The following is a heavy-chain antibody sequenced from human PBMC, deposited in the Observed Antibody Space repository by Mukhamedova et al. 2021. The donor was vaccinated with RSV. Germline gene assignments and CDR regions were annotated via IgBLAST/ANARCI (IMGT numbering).Heavy chain of an antibody. CDR2: SGST. D-gene: IGHD3-10*01. J-gene: IGHJ3*02. Sequence: SGSTKYNPALKSRVTISVDTSKNQFSLKLTSVTAADTAIYYCARDYFGSGGMLVFNIWGQGTMVTVSS. CDR3: ARDYFGSGGMLVFNI. V-gene: IGHV4-59*01.